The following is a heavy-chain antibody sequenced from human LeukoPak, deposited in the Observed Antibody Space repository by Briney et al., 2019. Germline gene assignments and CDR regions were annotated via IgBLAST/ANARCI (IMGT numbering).Heavy chain of an antibody. CDR3: AKARRVVVWTYQYYFDY. Sequence: PGGSLRLSCAASGFTFSTYNMNRVRQAPGKGLEWVSSITSSSSYIYYADSVKGRFTISRDNSKNTLYLQMNSLRAEDTAVYYCAKARRVVVWTYQYYFDYWGQGTLVTVSS. CDR2: ITSSSSYI. D-gene: IGHD2-15*01. J-gene: IGHJ4*02. V-gene: IGHV3-21*04. CDR1: GFTFSTYN.